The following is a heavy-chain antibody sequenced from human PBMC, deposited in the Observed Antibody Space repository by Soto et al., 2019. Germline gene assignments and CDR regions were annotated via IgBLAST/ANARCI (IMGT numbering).Heavy chain of an antibody. CDR3: ARLMKYAAAGYYYYYYGMDV. CDR1: GYSFTSYW. CDR2: IDPSDSYT. Sequence: GESLKISCKGSGYSFTSYWISWVRQMPGKGLEWMGRIDPSDSYTNYSPSFQGHVTISADKSISTAYLQWSSLKASDTAMYYCARLMKYAAAGYYYYYYGMDVWGQGTTVTVYS. V-gene: IGHV5-10-1*01. D-gene: IGHD6-13*01. J-gene: IGHJ6*02.